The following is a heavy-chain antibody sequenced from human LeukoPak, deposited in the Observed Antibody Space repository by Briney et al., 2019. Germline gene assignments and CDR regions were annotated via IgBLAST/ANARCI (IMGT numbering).Heavy chain of an antibody. J-gene: IGHJ5*02. Sequence: ASVKVSCKASGYTFTSYGISWVRQAPGQGLEWMGWISAYNSNTNYAQKLQGRVTMTTDTSTSTTYMELRSLRSDDTAVYYCARVPKLLRYFDWSSQKAWFDPWGQGTLVTVSS. CDR3: ARVPKLLRYFDWSSQKAWFDP. V-gene: IGHV1-18*01. D-gene: IGHD3-9*01. CDR2: ISAYNSNT. CDR1: GYTFTSYG.